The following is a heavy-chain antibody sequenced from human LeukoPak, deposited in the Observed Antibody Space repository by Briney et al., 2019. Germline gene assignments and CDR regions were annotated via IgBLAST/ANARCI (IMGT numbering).Heavy chain of an antibody. V-gene: IGHV7-4-1*02. J-gene: IGHJ4*02. D-gene: IGHD2-21*01. Sequence: GASVKVSCKASGYTFTNYAMNWVRQAPGQGLEWMGWINTNTGTPTYAQGFTGRFVFSLDTSVSTAYLQITSPKAEDTAVYYCARGLYSSNKFASDYWGQGTLVTVSS. CDR1: GYTFTNYA. CDR3: ARGLYSSNKFASDY. CDR2: INTNTGTP.